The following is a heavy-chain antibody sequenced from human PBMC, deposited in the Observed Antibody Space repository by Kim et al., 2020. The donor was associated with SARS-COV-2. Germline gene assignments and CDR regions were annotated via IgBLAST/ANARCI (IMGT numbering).Heavy chain of an antibody. CDR2: ISYDGSNK. V-gene: IGHV3-30*03. Sequence: GGSLRLSCAASGFTFSSYGMHWVRQAPGKGLEWVAVISYDGSNKYYADSVKGRFTISRDNSKNTLYLQMNSLRAEDTAVYYCATSLLDCSSTSCYPDFD. D-gene: IGHD2-2*01. J-gene: IGHJ4*01. CDR3: ATSLLDCSSTSCYPDFD. CDR1: GFTFSSYG.